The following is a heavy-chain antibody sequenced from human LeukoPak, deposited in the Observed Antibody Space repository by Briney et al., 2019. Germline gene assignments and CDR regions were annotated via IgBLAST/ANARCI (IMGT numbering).Heavy chain of an antibody. D-gene: IGHD3-16*01. J-gene: IGHJ4*02. CDR2: ISGNSGGI. CDR3: AKGAWGEFDY. CDR1: GFTFENYA. Sequence: GGSLRLSCAASGFTFENYAMHWVRQVPGKGLEWVSGISGNSGGIGYADSVKGRFTISRDNSKNTLYLQMNSLRAEDTAVYYCAKGAWGEFDYWGQGTLVTVSS. V-gene: IGHV3-9*01.